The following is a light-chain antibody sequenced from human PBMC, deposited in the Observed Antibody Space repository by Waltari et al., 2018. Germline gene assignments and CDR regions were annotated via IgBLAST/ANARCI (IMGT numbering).Light chain of an antibody. J-gene: IGLJ2*01. V-gene: IGLV2-14*03. CDR1: SNDVGLYNY. CDR3: SSYTNTNTLV. CDR2: DVS. Sequence: QSALTQPASVSGSPGQPITISCTGTSNDVGLYNYVSWYQHLPGKAPKLNIDDVSRWPSGVSNRFSGSKSGNTASLTISGLQAEDEADYYCSSYTNTNTLVFGGGTKVTVL.